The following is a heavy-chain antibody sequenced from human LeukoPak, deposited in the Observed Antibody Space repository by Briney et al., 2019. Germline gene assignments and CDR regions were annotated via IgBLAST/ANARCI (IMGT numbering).Heavy chain of an antibody. Sequence: SETLSLTCTVSGGSISSYYWSWIRQPPGKGLEWIGYIYYSGSTNYNPSLKSRVTISVDTSKNQFSLKLSSVTAADPAVYYCARHYYDSSGYYYYMDVWGRGTTVTVSS. J-gene: IGHJ6*03. CDR3: ARHYYDSSGYYYYMDV. V-gene: IGHV4-59*01. CDR2: IYYSGST. CDR1: GGSISSYY. D-gene: IGHD3-22*01.